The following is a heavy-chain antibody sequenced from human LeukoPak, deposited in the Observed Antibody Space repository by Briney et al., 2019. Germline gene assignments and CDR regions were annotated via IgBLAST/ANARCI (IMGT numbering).Heavy chain of an antibody. CDR2: LYYSGST. V-gene: IGHV4-39*07. Sequence: SETLSLTCTVSGGSISGSSCYWGWIRQPPGKGLEWIGSLYYSGSTNYNPSLKSRVTISVDTSKNQFSLKLSSVTAADTAVYYCARRSVTMVRGESPDAFDIWGQGTMVTVSS. CDR3: ARRSVTMVRGESPDAFDI. CDR1: GGSISGSSCY. J-gene: IGHJ3*02. D-gene: IGHD3-10*01.